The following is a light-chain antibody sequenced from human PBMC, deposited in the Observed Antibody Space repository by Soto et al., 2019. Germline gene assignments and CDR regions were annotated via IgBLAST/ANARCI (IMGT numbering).Light chain of an antibody. CDR3: SSHAGSNNFYV. Sequence: QSALTQPASVSGSPGQSITISCTGTSSDVGGYNYVSWYQQHPGKAPKLMIYAVSNRPSGVSNRFSGSKSGNTASLTISGLQAEDEADYYCSSHAGSNNFYVFGTGTKLTVL. CDR2: AVS. CDR1: SSDVGGYNY. V-gene: IGLV2-14*01. J-gene: IGLJ1*01.